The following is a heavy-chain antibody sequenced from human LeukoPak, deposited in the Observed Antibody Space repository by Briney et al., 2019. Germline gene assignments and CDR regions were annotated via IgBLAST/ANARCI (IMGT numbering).Heavy chain of an antibody. Sequence: AGGSLRLSCVASGYTFSPYWMSWARQTPGKGLEWVASISNGGSATYYVDSVRGRFTISRDDAKNSLFLRMNGLRADDTAVYYCTRENYVPDSWGQGTLVTVSS. CDR1: GYTFSPYW. V-gene: IGHV3-7*03. D-gene: IGHD3-10*02. CDR3: TRENYVPDS. CDR2: ISNGGSAT. J-gene: IGHJ4*02.